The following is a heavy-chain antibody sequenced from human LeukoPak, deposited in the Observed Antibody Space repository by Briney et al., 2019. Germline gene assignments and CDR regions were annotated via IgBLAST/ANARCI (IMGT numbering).Heavy chain of an antibody. CDR3: ARGGSLRGHT. CDR1: GGSFSGYH. V-gene: IGHV4-34*01. Sequence: SETLSLTCAVYGGSFSGYHWSWIRQPPGKGLEWIGEINHSGSTNCNPSLKSRVTISVDTSKNQFSLKLSSVTAADTVVYHCARGGSLRGHTWGQGALVTVSS. CDR2: INHSGST. J-gene: IGHJ5*02. D-gene: IGHD5/OR15-5a*01.